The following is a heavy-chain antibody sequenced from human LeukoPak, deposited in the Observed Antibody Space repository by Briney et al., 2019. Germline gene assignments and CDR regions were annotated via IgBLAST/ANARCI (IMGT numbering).Heavy chain of an antibody. V-gene: IGHV3-48*04. CDR3: ARSYYYDSSGLYYFDY. Sequence: GGSLRLSCAASGFTFSSYSMNWVRQAPGKGLEWVSYISSSSSTIYYTDSVKGRFTISRDNAKNSLYLQMNSLRAEDTAVYYCARSYYYDSSGLYYFDYWGQGTLVTVSS. J-gene: IGHJ4*02. CDR1: GFTFSSYS. CDR2: ISSSSSTI. D-gene: IGHD3-22*01.